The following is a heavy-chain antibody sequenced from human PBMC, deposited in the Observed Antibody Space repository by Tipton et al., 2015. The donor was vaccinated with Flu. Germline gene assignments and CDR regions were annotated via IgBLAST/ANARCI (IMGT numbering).Heavy chain of an antibody. CDR3: ARDQTYCYGSSDAFDI. V-gene: IGHV4-59*01. J-gene: IGHJ3*02. Sequence: GLVKPSETLSLTCSVSGDSMRSYYWSWIRQPPGKGLEWIGTIYYNGSTDYNPSLSSRLTISVDMSKNQFSLKLTSVTAADTAVYYCARDQTYCYGSSDAFDIWGQGTMVTVSS. D-gene: IGHD5-18*01. CDR2: IYYNGST. CDR1: GDSMRSYY.